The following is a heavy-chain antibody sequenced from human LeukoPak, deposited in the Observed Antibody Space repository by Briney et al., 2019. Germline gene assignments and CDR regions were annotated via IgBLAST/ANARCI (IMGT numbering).Heavy chain of an antibody. J-gene: IGHJ1*01. CDR1: GYTFTGYY. D-gene: IGHD3-22*01. CDR2: INPNSGGT. Sequence: ASVNVSCKASGYTFTGYYMHWVRPAPGQGREWMGWINPNSGGTNYAQKFQGRVTMTRDTSISTAYMELSWLRSDDTAVYYCAREDFYDSSGYYKNKEYFQHWGQGTLVTVSS. CDR3: AREDFYDSSGYYKNKEYFQH. V-gene: IGHV1-2*02.